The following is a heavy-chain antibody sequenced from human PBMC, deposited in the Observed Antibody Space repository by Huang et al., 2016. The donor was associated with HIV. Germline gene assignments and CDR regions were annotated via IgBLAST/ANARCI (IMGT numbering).Heavy chain of an antibody. J-gene: IGHJ4*02. CDR2: VITLFHAP. Sequence: QVQLEQSGPAVRKPGSSVKVSCQASGGSFSDQIISWGRQDPGQRFEWMGGVITLFHAPAYAQEVKGRVTMAADEYTATIYMELNSLTSEDTAVYYCAMSLRYQYDSRSYWGRYFDYWGQGTLVTVSS. CDR3: AMSLRYQYDSRSYWGRYFDY. D-gene: IGHD3-16*01. CDR1: GGSFSDQI. V-gene: IGHV1-69*01.